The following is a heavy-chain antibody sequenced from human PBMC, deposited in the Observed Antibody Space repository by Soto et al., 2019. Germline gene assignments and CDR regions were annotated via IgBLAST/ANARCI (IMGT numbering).Heavy chain of an antibody. CDR1: GFTFINTG. CDR3: AKIDGYFGY. D-gene: IGHD3-22*01. V-gene: IGHV3-23*01. Sequence: EVQVLQSGGGLVPPGGSLRLSCAGSGFTFINTGMSWVRQAPGQGLEWVSAITGNGDTTYYADSVKGRFTISRDNSKSTLYLQMNSLRAEDTAVYYCAKIDGYFGYWGQGTLVTVSS. J-gene: IGHJ4*02. CDR2: ITGNGDTT.